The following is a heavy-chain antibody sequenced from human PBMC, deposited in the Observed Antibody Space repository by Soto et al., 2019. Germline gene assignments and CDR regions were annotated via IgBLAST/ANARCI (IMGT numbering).Heavy chain of an antibody. V-gene: IGHV1-18*01. D-gene: IGHD2-2*01. CDR1: GYTFTSYG. Sequence: ASVKVSCKASGYTFTSYGISWVRQAPRQGLEWMGWISAYNGNTNYAQKLQGRVTMTTDTSTSTAYMELRSLRSDDTAVYYCARDALDCISTSCYHNWFDPWGQGTLVTVSS. CDR2: ISAYNGNT. J-gene: IGHJ5*02. CDR3: ARDALDCISTSCYHNWFDP.